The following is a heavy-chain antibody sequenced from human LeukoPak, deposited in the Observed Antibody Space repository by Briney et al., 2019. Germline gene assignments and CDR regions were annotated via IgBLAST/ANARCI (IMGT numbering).Heavy chain of an antibody. CDR2: ISWGGGST. D-gene: IGHD3-10*01. Sequence: PGGPLRLSCAASGFTFDDYAMHWVRQAPGKGLEWVSLISWGGGSTYYADSVKGRFTISRDNSKNSLYLHMNSLRAEDTALYYCAKDRSGNSYGHFDYWGQGTLVTVSS. CDR3: AKDRSGNSYGHFDY. V-gene: IGHV3-43D*04. J-gene: IGHJ4*02. CDR1: GFTFDDYA.